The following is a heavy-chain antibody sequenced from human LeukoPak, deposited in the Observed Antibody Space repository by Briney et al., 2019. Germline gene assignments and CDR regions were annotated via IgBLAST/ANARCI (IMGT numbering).Heavy chain of an antibody. CDR2: INPNSGGT. D-gene: IGHD2-21*02. J-gene: IGHJ4*02. Sequence: ASVNVSCTASGYTFTGYYMHWVREAPGHGLEWMGWINPNSGGTNYAKKFQGWVTMTRDTSISTAYMELSRLRSDDTAVYYCARSPLYCGGDCYPDYWGQGTLVTVSS. CDR1: GYTFTGYY. V-gene: IGHV1-2*04. CDR3: ARSPLYCGGDCYPDY.